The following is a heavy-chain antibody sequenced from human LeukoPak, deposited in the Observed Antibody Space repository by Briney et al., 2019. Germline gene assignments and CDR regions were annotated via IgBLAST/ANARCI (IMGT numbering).Heavy chain of an antibody. V-gene: IGHV1-2*02. CDR1: GYTFTSYG. J-gene: IGHJ4*02. Sequence: ASVKVSCKASGYTFTSYGISWVRQAPGQGLEWMGWINPNSGGTNYAQNLQGRVTMTRDSSISTAYMELSSLISDDTAVYYCARGVADYGNDYWGQGTLVTVSS. D-gene: IGHD4-17*01. CDR2: INPNSGGT. CDR3: ARGVADYGNDY.